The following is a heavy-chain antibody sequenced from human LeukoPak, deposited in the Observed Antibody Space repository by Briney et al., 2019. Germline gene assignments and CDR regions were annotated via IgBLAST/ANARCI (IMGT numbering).Heavy chain of an antibody. D-gene: IGHD1-26*01. J-gene: IGHJ3*02. CDR3: ARDRVGGSYVFDI. V-gene: IGHV3-11*06. CDR1: GFTFSDYY. CDR2: ISDSSGYT. Sequence: GGSLRLSCAASGFTFSDYYMSWIRQAPGKGLEWVSYISDSSGYTKDADSVKGRFTISRDNAKKSLYLQMNSLRAEDTAVYYCARDRVGGSYVFDIWGQGTMVTVSS.